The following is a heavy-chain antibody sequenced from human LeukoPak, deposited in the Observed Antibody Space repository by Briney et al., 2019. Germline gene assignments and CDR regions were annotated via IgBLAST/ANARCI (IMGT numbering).Heavy chain of an antibody. V-gene: IGHV1-2*02. CDR2: INPNKGGT. J-gene: IGHJ4*02. CDR3: ARGGYFDWLEGDY. CDR1: GYTFTGYY. D-gene: IGHD3-9*01. Sequence: GASVKVSCKASGYTFTGYYIHWVPQAPGQGLEWMGWINPNKGGTHYAQKFQDRVTMTRDTSISTAYMELRRLTSDDTAVYYCARGGYFDWLEGDYWGQGTLVTVSS.